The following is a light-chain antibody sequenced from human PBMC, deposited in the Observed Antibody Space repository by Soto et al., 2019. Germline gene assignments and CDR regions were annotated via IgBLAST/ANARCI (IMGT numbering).Light chain of an antibody. V-gene: IGKV4-1*01. CDR1: QSLLYSSNNKNY. CDR3: QQYYSNPWT. J-gene: IGKJ1*01. CDR2: WAS. Sequence: DIVMTQSPDSLAVSLGERATINCKSSQSLLYSSNNKNYLAWYQQKPGQPPKLLIYWASTRESGVPDRFSGSGSGADFTLTISSVQAEDVAVYYCQQYYSNPWTFGQGTKVEIK.